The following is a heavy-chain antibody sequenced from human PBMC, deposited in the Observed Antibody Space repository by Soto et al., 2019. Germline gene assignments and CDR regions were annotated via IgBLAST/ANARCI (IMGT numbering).Heavy chain of an antibody. J-gene: IGHJ6*02. CDR1: GGTFSSYA. D-gene: IGHD2-15*01. CDR3: AKHIVVVVAATDYYGMDV. CDR2: NIPIFGTA. Sequence: SVKVSCKASGGTFSSYAISWVRQAPGQGLEWMGGNIPIFGTANYAQKFQGRVTITADESTSTAYMELSSLRSEDTAVYYCAKHIVVVVAATDYYGMDVWGQGTTVTVSS. V-gene: IGHV1-69*13.